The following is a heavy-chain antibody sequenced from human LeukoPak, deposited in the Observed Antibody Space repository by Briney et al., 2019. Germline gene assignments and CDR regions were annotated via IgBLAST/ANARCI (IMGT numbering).Heavy chain of an antibody. CDR2: IYPGDSDT. CDR1: GYNFTIYW. V-gene: IGHV5-51*01. D-gene: IGHD5-24*01. Sequence: GESLKISCKGSGYNFTIYWIAWVRQMPGKGLEWMGIIYPGDSDTRYSPSFQGQVTISADKSISTAYLQWSSLKASDTAMYYCARHWGGGRGGGYNPYYYYYMDVWGKGTTVTVSS. J-gene: IGHJ6*03. CDR3: ARHWGGGRGGGYNPYYYYYMDV.